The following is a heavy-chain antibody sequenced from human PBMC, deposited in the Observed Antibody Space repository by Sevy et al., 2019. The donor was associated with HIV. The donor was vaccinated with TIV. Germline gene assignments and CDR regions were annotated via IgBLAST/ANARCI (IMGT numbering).Heavy chain of an antibody. V-gene: IGHV3-30*04. Sequence: GGSLRLSCAASGFTFSSYAMHWVRQAPGKGLEWVAAVSYDEKYKYYVDSVKGRFTISRDNSKNMLFLQMSSLRPEDTALYYRARSNNIEVVPTAWGQGTRVTVSS. CDR2: VSYDEKYK. J-gene: IGHJ5*02. CDR1: GFTFSSYA. CDR3: ARSNNIEVVPTA. D-gene: IGHD2-2*01.